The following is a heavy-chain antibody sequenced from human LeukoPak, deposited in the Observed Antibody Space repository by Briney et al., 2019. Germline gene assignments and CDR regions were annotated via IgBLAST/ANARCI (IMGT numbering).Heavy chain of an antibody. CDR1: GFTFSSYS. CDR3: AKAGSLLWFGELFTDYYYMDV. J-gene: IGHJ6*03. Sequence: GGSLRLSCAASGFTFSSYSMNWVRQAPGKGLEWVSSISSSSSYIYYADSVKGRFTISRDNSKNTLYLQMNSLRAEDTAVYYCAKAGSLLWFGELFTDYYYMDVWGKGTTVTISS. V-gene: IGHV3-21*01. CDR2: ISSSSSYI. D-gene: IGHD3-10*01.